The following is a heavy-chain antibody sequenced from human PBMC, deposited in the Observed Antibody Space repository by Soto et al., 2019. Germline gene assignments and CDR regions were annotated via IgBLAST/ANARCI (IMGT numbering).Heavy chain of an antibody. CDR2: ISSTSSYI. CDR3: ARAVVSSSRYYYYGMDV. J-gene: IGHJ6*02. CDR1: GFTFSTYS. D-gene: IGHD6-13*01. V-gene: IGHV3-21*01. Sequence: NPGGSLRLSCAASGFTFSTYSMNWVRQAPGKGLEWVSSISSTSSYIYYADSVKGRFTISRDNAKNSLSLQMNSLRAEDTAVYYCARAVVSSSRYYYYGMDVWGQGTTVTVSS.